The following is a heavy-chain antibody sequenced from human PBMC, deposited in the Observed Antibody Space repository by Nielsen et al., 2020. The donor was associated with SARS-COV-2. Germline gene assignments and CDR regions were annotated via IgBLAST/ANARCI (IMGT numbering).Heavy chain of an antibody. CDR1: GFTFSSYS. Sequence: GESLKISCAASGFTFSSYSMNWVRQAPGKGLEWVSSISSSSSYIYYADSVKGRFTISRDNAKNSLYLQMNSLRAEDTAVYYCARSYYGDYNVYHITAHDYWGQGTLVTVSS. V-gene: IGHV3-21*01. D-gene: IGHD4-17*01. CDR2: ISSSSSYI. CDR3: ARSYYGDYNVYHITAHDY. J-gene: IGHJ4*02.